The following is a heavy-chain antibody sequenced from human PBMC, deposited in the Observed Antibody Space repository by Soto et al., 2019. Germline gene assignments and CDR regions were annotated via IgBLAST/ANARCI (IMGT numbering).Heavy chain of an antibody. CDR3: AXDGYLDSGGYFAFDI. D-gene: IGHD3-22*01. CDR1: GASIRSYY. Sequence: SETLSLTCTVSGASIRSYYWSWIRQPPGKGLEWIGYIFDSGNTNYNPALKSRVTISVDTSQNQFSLKLTSVTAADTAVYYCAXDGYLDSGGYFAFDIWGQGTMVTVSS. CDR2: IFDSGNT. V-gene: IGHV4-59*13. J-gene: IGHJ3*02.